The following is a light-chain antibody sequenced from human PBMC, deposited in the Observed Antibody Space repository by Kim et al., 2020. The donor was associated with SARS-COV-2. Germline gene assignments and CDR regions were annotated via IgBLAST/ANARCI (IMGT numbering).Light chain of an antibody. Sequence: KVSTACSGSNSDIGSHHVSWYLQRPGAVPKLLIYDSDKRPSGIPDRFSGSRSGTSATLVITGLQTGDEADYYCGTWDVRLSIGIFGGGTQLTVL. CDR3: GTWDVRLSIGI. J-gene: IGLJ2*01. CDR2: DSD. CDR1: NSDIGSHH. V-gene: IGLV1-51*01.